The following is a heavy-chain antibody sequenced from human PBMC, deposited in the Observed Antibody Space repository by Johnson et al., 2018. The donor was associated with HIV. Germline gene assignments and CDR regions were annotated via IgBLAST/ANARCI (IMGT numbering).Heavy chain of an antibody. Sequence: QVQLVESGGGVVQPGRSLRLSCAASGFTFSSYAMHWVRQAPGEGLEWVAVISYDGSNKYYADSVKGRFTISRDNSKNTLYLQMNSLRAEDTAVYYCAKGESSSSEPDAFDIWGQGTMVTVSS. CDR1: GFTFSSYA. J-gene: IGHJ3*02. V-gene: IGHV3-30*04. CDR2: ISYDGSNK. CDR3: AKGESSSSEPDAFDI. D-gene: IGHD6-6*01.